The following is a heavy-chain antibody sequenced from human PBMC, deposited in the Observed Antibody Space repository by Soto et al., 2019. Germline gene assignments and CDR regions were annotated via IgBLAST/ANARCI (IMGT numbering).Heavy chain of an antibody. D-gene: IGHD3-9*01. CDR3: ARPAYYDILTGYFKGFDP. V-gene: IGHV4-39*01. CDR2: IYYSGST. Sequence: SETLSLTCTVSGGSISSSSYYWGWIRQPPGKGLEWIGSIYYSGSTYYNPSLKSRVTISVDTSKNQFSLKLSPVTAADTAVYYCARPAYYDILTGYFKGFDPWGQGTLVTVSS. CDR1: GGSISSSSYY. J-gene: IGHJ5*02.